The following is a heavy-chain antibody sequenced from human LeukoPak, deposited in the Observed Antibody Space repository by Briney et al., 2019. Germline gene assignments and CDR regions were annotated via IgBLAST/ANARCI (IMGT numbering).Heavy chain of an antibody. V-gene: IGHV3-11*01. Sequence: GGSLRLSCAASGFTFSDYYMSWLRQAPGKGLEWVSYISSSGSTIYYADSVRGRFTLSRDNAKNSLYLPMNSLRAEDTAVYYCAREGVRYFDWTGGMDVWGQGTTVTVSS. CDR3: AREGVRYFDWTGGMDV. CDR1: GFTFSDYY. CDR2: ISSSGSTI. D-gene: IGHD3-9*01. J-gene: IGHJ6*02.